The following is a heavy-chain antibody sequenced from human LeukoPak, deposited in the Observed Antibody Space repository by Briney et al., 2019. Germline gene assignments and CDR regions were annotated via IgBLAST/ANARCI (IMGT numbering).Heavy chain of an antibody. Sequence: PAGTLSLTCAVSGGSFSGFYWSWVRQSPGKGLEWIAEINYSGNTNYNPYLKSRVTILIDTSKNQFSLKLNSLTAADTAMYFCARGGYYDSSGYSAAEYFQHWGQGTLVTVSS. CDR3: ARGGYYDSSGYSAAEYFQH. CDR1: GGSFSGFY. D-gene: IGHD3-22*01. CDR2: INYSGNT. V-gene: IGHV4-34*01. J-gene: IGHJ1*01.